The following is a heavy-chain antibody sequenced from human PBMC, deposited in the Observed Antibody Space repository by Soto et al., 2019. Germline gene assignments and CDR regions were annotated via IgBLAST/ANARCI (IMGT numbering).Heavy chain of an antibody. CDR3: AAVETGLPAY. CDR2: IVVGNGNT. Sequence: QMQLVQSGPEVKKPGTSVKVSCKASGFTFSRSAVQRVRQARGQRLEWIGWIVVGNGNTNFGHHFQGRVTITRNMSTSTADMELISLRSEDTAVYYFAAVETGLPAYWGQGTLFSVSS. D-gene: IGHD5-18*01. CDR1: GFTFSRSA. V-gene: IGHV1-58*01. J-gene: IGHJ4*02.